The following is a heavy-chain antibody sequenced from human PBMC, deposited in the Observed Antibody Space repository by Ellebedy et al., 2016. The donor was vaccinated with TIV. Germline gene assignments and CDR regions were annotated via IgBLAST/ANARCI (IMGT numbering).Heavy chain of an antibody. Sequence: SVKVSXXASGGTFSSYAISWVRQAPGQGLEWMGGIIPIFGTANYAQKFQGRVTITADESTSTAYMELSSLRSEDTAVYYCARGGYDSSGYYWFDYWGQGTLVTVSS. V-gene: IGHV1-69*13. D-gene: IGHD3-22*01. J-gene: IGHJ4*02. CDR1: GGTFSSYA. CDR3: ARGGYDSSGYYWFDY. CDR2: IIPIFGTA.